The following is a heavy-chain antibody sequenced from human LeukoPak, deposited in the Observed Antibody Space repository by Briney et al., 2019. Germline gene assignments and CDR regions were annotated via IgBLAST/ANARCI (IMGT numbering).Heavy chain of an antibody. CDR1: GFTFSSYA. V-gene: IGHV3-30*01. CDR3: ARDFEAHDLRPIGY. Sequence: GGSLRLSCAASGFTFSSYAMHWVRQAPGKGLEWAAVISYGGDNKYYADSVKGRFTISRDNSKNTLYLQMNSLRAEDTAVYYCARDFEAHDLRPIGYWGQGTLVTVSS. J-gene: IGHJ4*02. CDR2: ISYGGDNK. D-gene: IGHD3-3*01.